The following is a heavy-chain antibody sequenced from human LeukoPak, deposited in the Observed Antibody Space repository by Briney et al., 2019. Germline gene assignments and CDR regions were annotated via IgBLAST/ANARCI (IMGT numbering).Heavy chain of an antibody. D-gene: IGHD1-26*01. J-gene: IGHJ5*01. CDR2: TIPIVGIA. CDR1: GGTFISYT. CDR3: ARVRATFINWFDS. V-gene: IGHV1-69*02. Sequence: VXCKASGGTFISYTISWVRQAPGQGLEWMGRTIPIVGIANYAQKFQGRVTITADKYTSTAYMELSSLRSEDTAVYYCARVRATFINWFDSWGQGTLVTVSS.